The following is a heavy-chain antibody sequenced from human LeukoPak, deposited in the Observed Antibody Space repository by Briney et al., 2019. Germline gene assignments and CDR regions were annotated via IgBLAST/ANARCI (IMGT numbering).Heavy chain of an antibody. J-gene: IGHJ5*02. CDR3: ARGRHYYDISGYVVWLDP. D-gene: IGHD3-22*01. Sequence: TLSLTCTVSGASISSTNYYWTWVRQPAGKGLEWIGHIYPSGSANYNPSLKSRVTMSVDTSNNHFSLKLSSVTAADTAVYYCARGRHYYDISGYVVWLDPGGQGTLVTVSS. V-gene: IGHV4-61*09. CDR2: IYPSGSA. CDR1: GASISSTNYY.